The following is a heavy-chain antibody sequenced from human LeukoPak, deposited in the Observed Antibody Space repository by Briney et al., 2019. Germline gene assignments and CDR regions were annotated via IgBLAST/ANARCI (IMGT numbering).Heavy chain of an antibody. CDR3: ARSYSSSWYPPGY. D-gene: IGHD6-13*01. V-gene: IGHV4-39*07. CDR1: GGSISSSSYY. Sequence: SETLSLTCTVSGGSISSSSYYWGWIRQPPGKGLEWIGSVYYSGSTYYNPSLKSRVTISVDTSKNQFSLKLSSVTAADTAVYYCARSYSSSWYPPGYWGQGTLVTVSS. CDR2: VYYSGST. J-gene: IGHJ4*02.